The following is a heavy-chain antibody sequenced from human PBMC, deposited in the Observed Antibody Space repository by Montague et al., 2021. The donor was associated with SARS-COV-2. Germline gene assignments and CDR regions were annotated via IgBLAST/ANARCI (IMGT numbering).Heavy chain of an antibody. J-gene: IGHJ4*02. Sequence: TLSLTCTVSSGSISSGSYYWSWIRQPPGKGLEWIGCIYTSGSTTYNPSLKSRVTISVDTSKNQFSLKLSSVTAADTAVYCCARVVGFGFDSWGQGTLVTVSS. CDR2: IYTSGST. CDR3: ARVVGFGFDS. D-gene: IGHD3-10*01. V-gene: IGHV4-61*02. CDR1: SGSISSGSYY.